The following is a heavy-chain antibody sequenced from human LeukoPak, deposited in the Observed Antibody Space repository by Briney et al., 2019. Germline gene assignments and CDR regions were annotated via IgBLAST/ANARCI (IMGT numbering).Heavy chain of an antibody. Sequence: ASVKVSCKASGYTFTGYFMHWVRQAPGRGLEWMGRINPNSGGTNYAQKFQGRVTMTRDTSISTAYMELSSLTSDDTAVYYCAIPGMGYDSSGYYYNYWGQGTLVTVSS. CDR3: AIPGMGYDSSGYYYNY. J-gene: IGHJ4*02. D-gene: IGHD3-22*01. V-gene: IGHV1-2*06. CDR1: GYTFTGYF. CDR2: INPNSGGT.